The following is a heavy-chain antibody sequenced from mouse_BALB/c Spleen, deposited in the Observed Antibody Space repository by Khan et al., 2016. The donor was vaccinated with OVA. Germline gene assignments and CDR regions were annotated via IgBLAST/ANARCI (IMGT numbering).Heavy chain of an antibody. CDR2: INPSNNYT. CDR3: VRSGAYYRYDGYFDV. Sequence: QVQLQQSGAELARPGASVKMSCKASGYTFTSYTMHWVKQRPGQGLEWIGYINPSNNYTNYNQKFKDKATLTADKSSNTAYMQLSSLTSEDSAVYYCVRSGAYYRYDGYFDVWGAGTTVTVSS. V-gene: IGHV1-4*01. CDR1: GYTFTSYT. J-gene: IGHJ1*01. D-gene: IGHD2-14*01.